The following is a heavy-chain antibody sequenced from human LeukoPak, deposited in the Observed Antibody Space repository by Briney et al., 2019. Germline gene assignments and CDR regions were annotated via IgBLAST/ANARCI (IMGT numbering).Heavy chain of an antibody. D-gene: IGHD2-15*01. J-gene: IGHJ3*02. CDR3: AREAKGRLLPFNAFDI. V-gene: IGHV4-39*07. Sequence: PSETLSLTCTVSGGSISSSSYYWGWIRQPPGKGLEWIGSIYYSGSTYYNPSLKSRVTISVDTSKNQFSLKLSSVTAADTAVYYCAREAKGRLLPFNAFDIWGQGTMVTVSS. CDR1: GGSISSSSYY. CDR2: IYYSGST.